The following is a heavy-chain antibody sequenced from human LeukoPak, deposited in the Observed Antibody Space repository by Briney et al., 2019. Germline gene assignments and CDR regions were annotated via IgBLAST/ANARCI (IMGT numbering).Heavy chain of an antibody. V-gene: IGHV3-48*01. J-gene: IGHJ4*02. CDR1: GFTFSSYK. D-gene: IGHD3-9*01. CDR3: ARVQTMLTAPLDY. Sequence: GGSLRLSCAASGFTFSSYKMNWVRQAPGKGLEWVSYISSDSATIYYADSVKGRFTISRDNAKNSLYLQMNSLRAEDTAVYYSARVQTMLTAPLDYWGQGTLVTVSS. CDR2: ISSDSATI.